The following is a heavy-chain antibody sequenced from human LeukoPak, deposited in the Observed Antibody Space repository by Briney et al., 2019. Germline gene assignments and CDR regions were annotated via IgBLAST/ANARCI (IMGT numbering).Heavy chain of an antibody. Sequence: SETLSLTCTVSGGSISGYYWSWIRQPAGKGLEWIGRIYTSGSTNYNPSLKSRVTMSVDTSKNQFSLKLSSVTAADTAVYYCAGRFLEWLPNAFDIWGQGTMVTVSS. V-gene: IGHV4-4*07. CDR1: GGSISGYY. CDR3: AGRFLEWLPNAFDI. CDR2: IYTSGST. J-gene: IGHJ3*02. D-gene: IGHD3-3*01.